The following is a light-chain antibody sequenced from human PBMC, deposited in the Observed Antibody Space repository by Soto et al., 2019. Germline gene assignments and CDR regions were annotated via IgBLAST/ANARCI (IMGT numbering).Light chain of an antibody. Sequence: QSALTQPRSVSGSPGQSVTISCTGTSSDVGTYDFVSWYQQHPGKAPRLMIFDVSERPSGVPDRFSGSKSGNTASLTISGLQAEDEADYYCCLYAVTFYVFGTGTKLTV. J-gene: IGLJ1*01. CDR2: DVS. CDR1: SSDVGTYDF. V-gene: IGLV2-11*01. CDR3: CLYAVTFYV.